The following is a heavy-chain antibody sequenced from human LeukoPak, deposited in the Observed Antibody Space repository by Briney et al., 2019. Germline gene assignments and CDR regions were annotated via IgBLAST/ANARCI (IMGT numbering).Heavy chain of an antibody. J-gene: IGHJ4*02. CDR3: ARGWDYDSGGRPTAYVY. CDR1: GGTFSNYA. Sequence: ASVKVSCKASGGTFSNYAINWVRQAPGQGLEWMGGFIPIFATANYAQKFQGRVTITADESTSTVYMELSSLKSEDTAVYYCARGWDYDSGGRPTAYVYWGQGTLVTVSS. V-gene: IGHV1-69*13. D-gene: IGHD3-22*01. CDR2: FIPIFATA.